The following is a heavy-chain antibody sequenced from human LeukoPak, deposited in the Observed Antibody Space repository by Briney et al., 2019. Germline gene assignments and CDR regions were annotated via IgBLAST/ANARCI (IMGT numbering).Heavy chain of an antibody. V-gene: IGHV3-23*01. Sequence: GGSLRLSCAGSGITFSTYWMHWVRQAPGKGLEWVSGISPTGDGAYYADSVKGRFSISRDNSRNTLYVHMNSLRAEDTAVYYCAKAGDRNYFDYWGQGALVTVSS. D-gene: IGHD3-22*01. CDR3: AKAGDRNYFDY. CDR2: ISPTGDGA. J-gene: IGHJ4*02. CDR1: GITFSTYW.